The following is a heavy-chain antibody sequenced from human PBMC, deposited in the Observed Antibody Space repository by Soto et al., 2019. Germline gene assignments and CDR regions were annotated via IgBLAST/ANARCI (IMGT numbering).Heavy chain of an antibody. CDR1: GGSVSSGGSF. CDR2: ISYSGNT. J-gene: IGHJ4*02. CDR3: ARGQNWNYDS. V-gene: IGHV4-61*08. Sequence: QVQLQASGPGLLKPSETLSLSCTVSGGSVSSGGSFWTWIRQPPGKGLEWNGYISYSGNTNYNSSLKSRVTISVDTSKQQFSLKLISVTAADTAVYYCARGQNWNYDSWGQGTLVTVSS. D-gene: IGHD1-1*01.